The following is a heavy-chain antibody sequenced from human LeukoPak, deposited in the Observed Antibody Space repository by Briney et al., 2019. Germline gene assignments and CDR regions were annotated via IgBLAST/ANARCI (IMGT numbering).Heavy chain of an antibody. CDR3: ATRRADSSGFDH. Sequence: GGSLRLSCAASGFTFSSYAMSWVRQAPGKGLEWVSAISGSGGNTYYADSVNGRFTISRDNSKNTLYLQMNSQRAEDTAVCYCATRRADSSGFDHWGQGTLVTVSS. J-gene: IGHJ4*02. CDR1: GFTFSSYA. CDR2: ISGSGGNT. D-gene: IGHD3-22*01. V-gene: IGHV3-23*01.